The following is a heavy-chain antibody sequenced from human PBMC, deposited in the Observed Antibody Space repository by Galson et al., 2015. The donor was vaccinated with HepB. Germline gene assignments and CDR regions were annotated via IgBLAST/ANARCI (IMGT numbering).Heavy chain of an antibody. D-gene: IGHD3-10*01. J-gene: IGHJ3*02. CDR1: GFTFSSYA. CDR3: VKTIEYGSGYFDAFDI. V-gene: IGHV3-64D*06. Sequence: SLRLSCAASGFTFSSYAMHWVRQAPGKGLEYVSAISSNGGSTYYADSVKGRFTISRDNSKNTLYLQMSSLRAEDTAVYYCVKTIEYGSGYFDAFDIWGQGTMVTVSS. CDR2: ISSNGGST.